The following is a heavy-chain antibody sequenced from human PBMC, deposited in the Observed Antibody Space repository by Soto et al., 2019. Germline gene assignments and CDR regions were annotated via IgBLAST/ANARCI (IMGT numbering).Heavy chain of an antibody. D-gene: IGHD3-22*01. CDR3: TRAPSGYYSIHFDY. Sequence: GGSLRLSCTASGFTFGDYAMSWFRQAPGKGLEWVGFIRSKAYGGTTEYAASVKGRFTISRDDSKSIAYLQMNSLKTEDTAVYYCTRAPSGYYSIHFDYWGQGTLVTVSS. V-gene: IGHV3-49*03. CDR2: IRSKAYGGTT. CDR1: GFTFGDYA. J-gene: IGHJ4*02.